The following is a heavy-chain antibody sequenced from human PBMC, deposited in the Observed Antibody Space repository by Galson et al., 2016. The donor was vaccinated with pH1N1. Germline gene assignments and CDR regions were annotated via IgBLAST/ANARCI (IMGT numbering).Heavy chain of an antibody. CDR3: ATSSPHITGTTGFFGLDV. D-gene: IGHD1-7*01. Sequence: SCKASTYSFSGYYIHWVRQAPGQGLEWMGWISPDSGGTVYAQKFQDWVTMTWDTSISTTYMEVTRLTSDDTAVYFCATSSPHITGTTGFFGLDVWGQGTTVTVSS. J-gene: IGHJ6*02. V-gene: IGHV1-2*04. CDR2: ISPDSGGT. CDR1: TYSFSGYY.